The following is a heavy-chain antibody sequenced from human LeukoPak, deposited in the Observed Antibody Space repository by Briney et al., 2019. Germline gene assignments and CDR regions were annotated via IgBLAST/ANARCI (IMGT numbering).Heavy chain of an antibody. CDR1: GGSFSGYY. CDR2: INHSGST. Sequence: SETLSLTCAVYGGSFSGYYWSWIRQPPGKGLEWIGEINHSGSTNYNPSLKSRVTISVDTSKNQSSLKLSSVTAADTAVYYCARHGREMATTDYWGQGTLVTVSS. J-gene: IGHJ4*02. V-gene: IGHV4-34*01. D-gene: IGHD5-24*01. CDR3: ARHGREMATTDY.